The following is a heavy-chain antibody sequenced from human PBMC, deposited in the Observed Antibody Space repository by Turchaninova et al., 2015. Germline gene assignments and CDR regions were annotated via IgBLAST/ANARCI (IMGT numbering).Heavy chain of an antibody. V-gene: IGHV4-59*08. Sequence: QVQLQESGPGLVKPSETLSPTCSVSGGPISPHHWNWIRQPPGKGLEWIGCIYYSGRTYYNPSLESRVAISIDMAKNQFSLRLTSVTAADTATYYCARTNVFDTWGQGTMVTVSS. CDR2: IYYSGRT. CDR3: ARTNVFDT. J-gene: IGHJ3*02. CDR1: GGPISPHH.